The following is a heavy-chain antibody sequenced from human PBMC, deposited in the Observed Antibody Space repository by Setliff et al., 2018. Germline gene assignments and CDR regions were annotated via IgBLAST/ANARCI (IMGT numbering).Heavy chain of an antibody. J-gene: IGHJ6*03. Sequence: SETLSLTCTVSGASISSYYWSWIRQPPGEGLEWIGYIYSSGNTNYNPSLKSRVTISFNTSKNQISLNLSSVTAADTAVYFCARRPYQHYDSSGYSVNYYMDVWGKGIMVTVSS. CDR2: IYSSGNT. V-gene: IGHV4-4*09. D-gene: IGHD3-22*01. CDR3: ARRPYQHYDSSGYSVNYYMDV. CDR1: GASISSYY.